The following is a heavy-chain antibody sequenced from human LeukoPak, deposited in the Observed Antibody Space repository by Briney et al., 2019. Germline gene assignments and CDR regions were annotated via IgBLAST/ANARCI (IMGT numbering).Heavy chain of an antibody. CDR1: EYTFTSNW. V-gene: IGHV5-51*01. CDR2: IYPADSDT. J-gene: IGHJ4*02. Sequence: GESLKISCKASEYTFTSNWIGWVRQLPGKGLEWMGIIYPADSDTRYSPSFQGQVTISADKSISTAYLQWSSLKASDTAIYYCARQGPSDYWGQGTLVTVSS. CDR3: ARQGPSDY.